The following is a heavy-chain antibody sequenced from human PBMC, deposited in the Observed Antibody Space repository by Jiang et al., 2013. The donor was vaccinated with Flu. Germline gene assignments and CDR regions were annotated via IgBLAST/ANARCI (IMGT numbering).Heavy chain of an antibody. CDR2: IWYDGSNK. CDR1: GFTFSSYG. D-gene: IGHD2-2*01. CDR3: ARDREDIVVVPAAIPSSRYGMDV. J-gene: IGHJ6*02. Sequence: LVESGGGVVQPGRSLRLSCAASGFTFSSYGMHWVRQAPGKGLEWVAVIWYDGSNKYYADSVKGRFTISRDNSKNTLYLQMNSLRAEDTAVYYCARDREDIVVVPAAIPSSRYGMDVWGQGTTVTVSS. V-gene: IGHV3-33*01.